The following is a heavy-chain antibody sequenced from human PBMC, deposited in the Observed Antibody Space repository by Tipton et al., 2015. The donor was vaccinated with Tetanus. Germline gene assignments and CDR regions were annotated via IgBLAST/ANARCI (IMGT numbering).Heavy chain of an antibody. Sequence: SLRLSCEGSGFTLSRYWMHWVRQAPGTGLVWVARINSDGSARSYADSVKGRFTISRDTAKDTLHLQMNSLRVEDTAVYYCVGEDIVSRIYAVFDHWGQRSLVTVSS. CDR2: INSDGSAR. J-gene: IGHJ4*02. D-gene: IGHD2-2*01. CDR1: GFTLSRYW. CDR3: VGEDIVSRIYAVFDH. V-gene: IGHV3-74*01.